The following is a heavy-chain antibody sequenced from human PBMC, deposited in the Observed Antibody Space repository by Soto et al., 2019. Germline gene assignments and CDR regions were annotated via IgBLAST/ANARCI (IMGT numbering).Heavy chain of an antibody. CDR1: GTSIRGYY. Sequence: ETLSLTCSVSGTSIRGYYWTWIRQPPGKGLEWIGYIYYTGTTKYNPSLKSRVTISVDTSKNRFSLRLNSVTAADTAVYYCAREVSSFGSNHFDSWGQGALVTVS. D-gene: IGHD3-10*01. CDR2: IYYTGTT. V-gene: IGHV4-59*01. CDR3: AREVSSFGSNHFDS. J-gene: IGHJ4*02.